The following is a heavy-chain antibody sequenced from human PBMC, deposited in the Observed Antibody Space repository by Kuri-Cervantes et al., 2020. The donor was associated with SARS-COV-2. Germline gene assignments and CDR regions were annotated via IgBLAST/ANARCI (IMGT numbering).Heavy chain of an antibody. J-gene: IGHJ4*02. CDR1: GGTFSSYA. D-gene: IGHD5-24*01. CDR2: IIPILGIA. V-gene: IGHV1-69*04. CDR3: AREMATITAQGYFDY. Sequence: SVKVSCKASGGTFSSYAISWVRQAPGQGLGWMGRIIPILGIANYAQKFQGRVTITADKSTSTAYMELSSLRSEDTAVYYCAREMATITAQGYFDYWGQGTLVTVSS.